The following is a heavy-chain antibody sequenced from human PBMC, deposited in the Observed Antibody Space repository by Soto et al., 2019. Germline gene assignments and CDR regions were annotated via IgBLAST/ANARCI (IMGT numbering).Heavy chain of an antibody. CDR2: MSYSGST. D-gene: IGHD3-9*01. CDR3: GRARNFLTGSYKGGFYYFDY. V-gene: IGHV4-59*01. J-gene: IGHJ4*02. Sequence: PSETLSLTCTVSGGSISSYYWSWIRQSPGKGLEWIGYMSYSGSTTYNPSLKSRVTISLHTSNNQFSLDLNSVTAADTAVYYCGRARNFLTGSYKGGFYYFDYWGQGTLVTVSS. CDR1: GGSISSYY.